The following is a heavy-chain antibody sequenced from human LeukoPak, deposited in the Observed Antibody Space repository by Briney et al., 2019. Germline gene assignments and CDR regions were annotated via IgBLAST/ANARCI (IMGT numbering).Heavy chain of an antibody. V-gene: IGHV3-21*01. J-gene: IGHJ3*02. CDR2: ISSSSSYI. CDR1: GFTFSSYS. Sequence: GGSLRLSCAASGFTFSSYSMNWVRQAPGKGLEWVSSISSSSSYIYYADSVKGRFTISRDNAKNSLYLQMNSLRAEDTAVYYCARDRGSGSYRDAFDIWGQGTMVTVSS. D-gene: IGHD1-26*01. CDR3: ARDRGSGSYRDAFDI.